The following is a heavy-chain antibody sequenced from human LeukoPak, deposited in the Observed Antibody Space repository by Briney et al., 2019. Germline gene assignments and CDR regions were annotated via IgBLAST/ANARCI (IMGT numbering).Heavy chain of an antibody. CDR2: ISYDGSNK. D-gene: IGHD6-19*01. CDR3: ARDKYSSGRLDY. Sequence: GRSLRLSCAASGFTFSSYAMHWVRQAPGKGLEWVAVISYDGSNKYCADSVKGRFTISRDNSKNTLYLQMNSLRAEDTAVYYCARDKYSSGRLDYWGQGTLVTVSS. J-gene: IGHJ4*02. V-gene: IGHV3-30*04. CDR1: GFTFSSYA.